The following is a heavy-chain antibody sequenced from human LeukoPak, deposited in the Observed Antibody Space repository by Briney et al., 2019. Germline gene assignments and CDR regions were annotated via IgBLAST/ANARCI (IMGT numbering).Heavy chain of an antibody. CDR3: ARGFDGDGYTYNWFDP. CDR1: GYTFTGYY. D-gene: IGHD5-24*01. CDR2: INPNSGGT. J-gene: IGHJ5*02. Sequence: ASVKVSCKASGYTFTGYYMHWVRQAPGQGLEWMGWINPNSGGTNYAQKFQGRVTMTRDTSISTAYMELSRLRFDDTAVYYCARGFDGDGYTYNWFDPWGQGTLVTVSS. V-gene: IGHV1-2*02.